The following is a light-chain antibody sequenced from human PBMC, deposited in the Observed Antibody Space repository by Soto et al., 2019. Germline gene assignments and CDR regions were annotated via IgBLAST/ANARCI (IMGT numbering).Light chain of an antibody. CDR1: QSVNSY. CDR2: DAS. Sequence: EIVLTQSPATLSLSPREIATLSCRASQSVNSYLAWYQQKPGQAPRLLIYDASNRATGIPARFSGSGSGTDSTLTISSPEPEDFAVYYCQQRSNWLTFGGGTKVEIK. J-gene: IGKJ4*01. V-gene: IGKV3-11*01. CDR3: QQRSNWLT.